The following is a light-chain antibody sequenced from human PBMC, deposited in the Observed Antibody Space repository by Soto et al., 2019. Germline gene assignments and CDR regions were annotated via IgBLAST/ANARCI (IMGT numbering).Light chain of an antibody. CDR1: QSLXNN. CDR3: PEYGSAIAT. CDR2: RAS. J-gene: IGKJ1*01. Sequence: IVLTQCPSTLSVSPGERVTLACRASQSLXNNLCWYQQKTGQVPRVLXHRASTRATGIPDRLSGSGSGTDFTHNISRLEPENCAHYYSPEYGSAIATFWQGTKVDIK. V-gene: IGKV3-20*01.